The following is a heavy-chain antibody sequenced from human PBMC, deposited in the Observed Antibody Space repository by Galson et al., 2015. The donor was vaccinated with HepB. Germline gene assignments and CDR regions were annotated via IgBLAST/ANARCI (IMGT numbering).Heavy chain of an antibody. CDR3: ARAPSFRGVRAPHYYYGMDV. J-gene: IGHJ6*02. V-gene: IGHV6-1*01. CDR1: GDSVSSNSAA. Sequence: CAISGDSVSSNSAAWNWIRQSPSRGLEWLGRTYYRSKWYNDYAVSVKSRITINPDTSKNQFSLQLNSVTPEDTAVYYCARAPSFRGVRAPHYYYGMDVWGQGTTVTVSS. CDR2: TYYRSKWYN. D-gene: IGHD3-10*01.